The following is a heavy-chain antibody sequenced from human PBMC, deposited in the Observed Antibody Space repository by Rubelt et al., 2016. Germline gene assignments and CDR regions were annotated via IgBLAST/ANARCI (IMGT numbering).Heavy chain of an antibody. Sequence: VLGGGLEWVSAIASGGSTFYADSVKGRFTISRDSSKNTLYLQLNSLRAEDTAVYYCAAQVYGDSYDFWGQGTLVTVSS. D-gene: IGHD4-17*01. J-gene: IGHJ4*02. CDR2: IASGGST. V-gene: IGHV3-23*01. CDR3: AAQVYGDSYDF.